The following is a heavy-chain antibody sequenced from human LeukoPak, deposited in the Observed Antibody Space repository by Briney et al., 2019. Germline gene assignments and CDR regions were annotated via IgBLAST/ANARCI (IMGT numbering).Heavy chain of an antibody. V-gene: IGHV3-21*01. CDR2: ISSSSSYI. J-gene: IGHJ4*02. CDR3: AKVSSSWYGGYFDY. Sequence: TGGSLRLSCAASGFTFSSYSMNWVRQAPGEGLEWVSSISSSSSYIYYADSVKGRFTISRDNAKNSLYLQMNSLRVEDTAVYYCAKVSSSWYGGYFDYWGQGTLVTVSS. CDR1: GFTFSSYS. D-gene: IGHD6-13*01.